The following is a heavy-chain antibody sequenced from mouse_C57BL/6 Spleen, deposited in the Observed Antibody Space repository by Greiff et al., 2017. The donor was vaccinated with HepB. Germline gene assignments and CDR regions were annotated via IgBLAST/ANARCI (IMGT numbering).Heavy chain of an antibody. CDR1: GYTFTSYW. CDR2: IHPNSGST. J-gene: IGHJ2*01. Sequence: QVQLQQPGAELVKPGASVKLSCKASGYTFTSYWMHWVKQRPGQGLEWIGMIHPNSGSTNYNEKFKSKATLTVDKSSSTAYMQLSSLTSEDSAVYYCARGGFTTLVEGYWGQGTTLTVSS. D-gene: IGHD1-1*01. CDR3: ARGGFTTLVEGY. V-gene: IGHV1-64*01.